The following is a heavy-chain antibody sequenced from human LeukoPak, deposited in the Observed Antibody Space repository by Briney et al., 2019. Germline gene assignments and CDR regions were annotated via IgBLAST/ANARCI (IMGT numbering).Heavy chain of an antibody. Sequence: GGSLRLSCAASGFTFSDYYMSWIRQAPGKGLEWVSYISSSGSTIYYADSVKGRFTISRDNAKNSLYLQMNSLRAEDTAVYYCAKDSSDYGDYYFDYWGQGTLVTVSS. V-gene: IGHV3-11*04. CDR1: GFTFSDYY. CDR2: ISSSGSTI. J-gene: IGHJ4*02. D-gene: IGHD4-17*01. CDR3: AKDSSDYGDYYFDY.